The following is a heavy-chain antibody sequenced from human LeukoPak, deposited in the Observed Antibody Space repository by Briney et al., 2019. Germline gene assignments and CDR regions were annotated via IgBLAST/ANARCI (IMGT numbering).Heavy chain of an antibody. CDR2: IYSGGST. CDR3: ASLALSYWYFDL. Sequence: PGGSLRLSRAASGFTVSSNYMSWVRQAPGKGLEWVSVIYSGGSTYYADSVKGRFTISRDNSKNTLYLQMNSLRAEDTAVYYCASLALSYWYFDLWGRGTLVTVSS. CDR1: GFTVSSNY. V-gene: IGHV3-66*02. J-gene: IGHJ2*01.